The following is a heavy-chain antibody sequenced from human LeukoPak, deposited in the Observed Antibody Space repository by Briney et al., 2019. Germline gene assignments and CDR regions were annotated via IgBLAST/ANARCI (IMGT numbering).Heavy chain of an antibody. V-gene: IGHV1-69*01. CDR1: GGTFSSYA. Sequence: SVKVSCKASGGTFSSYAISWVRQAPGQGLEWMGGIIPIFGTANCAQKFQGRVTITADESTSTAYMELSSLRSEDTAVYYCARERFGGIVVVPAAMTSSWFDPWGQGTLVTVSS. CDR3: ARERFGGIVVVPAAMTSSWFDP. D-gene: IGHD2-2*01. CDR2: IIPIFGTA. J-gene: IGHJ5*02.